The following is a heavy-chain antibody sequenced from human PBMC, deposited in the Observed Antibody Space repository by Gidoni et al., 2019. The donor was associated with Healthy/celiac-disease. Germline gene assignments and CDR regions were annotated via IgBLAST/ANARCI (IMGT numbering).Heavy chain of an antibody. CDR1: GFNFSSCA. V-gene: IGHV3-23*01. J-gene: IGHJ5*02. Sequence: EAPRLESGGGWVKPGGSLRLSRAASGFNFSSCAMSWARQAPGKGLEWVPAISGSGGSTYYADSVKGRFTISRDNSKNTLYLQMNSLRAEDTSVYYCAKGVMAAGVNWFDPWGQGTLVTVSS. CDR2: ISGSGGST. D-gene: IGHD6-25*01. CDR3: AKGVMAAGVNWFDP.